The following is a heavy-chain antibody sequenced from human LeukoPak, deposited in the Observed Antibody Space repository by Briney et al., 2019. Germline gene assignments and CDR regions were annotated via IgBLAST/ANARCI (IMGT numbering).Heavy chain of an antibody. CDR2: ISSSSSYI. V-gene: IGHV3-21*01. D-gene: IGHD3-10*01. CDR3: ARGYYGSGSYSYYMDV. Sequence: GGSLRLSCAASGFTFSSYGMHWVRQAPGKGLEWVSSISSSSSYIYYADSVKGRFTISRDNAKNSLYLQMNSLRAEDTAVYYCARGYYGSGSYSYYMDVWGKGTTVTISS. CDR1: GFTFSSYG. J-gene: IGHJ6*03.